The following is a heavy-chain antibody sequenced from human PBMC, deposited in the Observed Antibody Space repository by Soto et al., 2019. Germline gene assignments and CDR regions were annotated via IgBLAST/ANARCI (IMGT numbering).Heavy chain of an antibody. D-gene: IGHD6-19*01. V-gene: IGHV3-30-3*01. CDR1: GFTFSTYA. CDR3: ARSYKSGWYYFDY. Sequence: PRGSLRLSCAASGFTFSTYAIHWVRQAPGKGLEWVAFISYDGNNKNYADSVKGRFTISRDNSKNTVYLQMNSLTAEDTAVYYCARSYKSGWYYFDYWGQGTLVTVSS. J-gene: IGHJ4*02. CDR2: ISYDGNNK.